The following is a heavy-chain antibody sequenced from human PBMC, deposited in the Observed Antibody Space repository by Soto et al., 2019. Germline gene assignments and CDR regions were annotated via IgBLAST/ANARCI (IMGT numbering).Heavy chain of an antibody. CDR1: GDSVSSNSAA. CDR2: TYYRSKWYN. V-gene: IGHV6-1*01. J-gene: IGHJ6*02. Sequence: SQTLSLTCAISGDSVSSNSAAWNWIRQSPSRGLEWLGRTYYRSKWYNDYAVSVKSRITINPDTSKNQFSLQLNSVTPEDTAVYYCARDPGYGEYGQYHYYYGMDVWGQGTTVTVSS. CDR3: ARDPGYGEYGQYHYYYGMDV. D-gene: IGHD4-17*01.